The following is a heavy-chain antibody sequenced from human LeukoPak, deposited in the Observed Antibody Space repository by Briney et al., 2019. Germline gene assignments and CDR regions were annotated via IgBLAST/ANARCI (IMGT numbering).Heavy chain of an antibody. J-gene: IGHJ5*02. CDR1: GGSFSGYY. CDR2: INHSGST. D-gene: IGHD2-15*01. Sequence: PSETLSLTCAVYGGSFSGYYWSWIRQPPGKGLEWIGEINHSGSTNYNPSLTSRVTISVDTSKNQFSLKLSSVTAADTAVYYCARGRQEDIVVVVAAKVFDWFDPWGQGTLVTVSS. CDR3: ARGRQEDIVVVVAAKVFDWFDP. V-gene: IGHV4-34*01.